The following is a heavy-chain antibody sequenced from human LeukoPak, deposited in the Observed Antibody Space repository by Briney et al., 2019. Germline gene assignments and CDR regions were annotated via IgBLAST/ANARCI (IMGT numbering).Heavy chain of an antibody. CDR2: IWYGGSNK. Sequence: GRSLRLSCAASGFTFSSYGMHWVRQAPGKGLEWVAVIWYGGSNKYYADSVKGRFTISRDNSKNTLYLQMNSLRAEDTAVYYCASSRGTNAFDIWGQGTMVTVSS. CDR3: ASSRGTNAFDI. CDR1: GFTFSSYG. V-gene: IGHV3-33*08. J-gene: IGHJ3*02.